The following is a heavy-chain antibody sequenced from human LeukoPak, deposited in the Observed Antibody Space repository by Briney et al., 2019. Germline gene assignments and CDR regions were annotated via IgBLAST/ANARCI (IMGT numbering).Heavy chain of an antibody. CDR3: ASYIVGPTLDY. J-gene: IGHJ4*02. CDR1: GFTFSTYS. CDR2: ITGSSTTI. D-gene: IGHD1-26*01. Sequence: GGSLRLSCAASGFTFSTYSMNWVRQAPGKGLEWVSYITGSSTTIYYADSVKGRFTISRDNAKNSLYLQMNSLRAEDTAVYFCASYIVGPTLDYWGQGTLVTVSS. V-gene: IGHV3-48*01.